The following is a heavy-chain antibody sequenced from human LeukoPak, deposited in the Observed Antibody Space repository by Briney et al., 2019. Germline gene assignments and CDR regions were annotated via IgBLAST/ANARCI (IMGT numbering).Heavy chain of an antibody. CDR1: GGSISSGNYY. J-gene: IGHJ4*02. V-gene: IGHV4-31*03. D-gene: IGHD3-22*01. CDR3: ARTDSRGRDS. CDR2: ISYSGST. Sequence: PSQTLSLTCTVSGGSISSGNYYWSWIRQHPGKVLEWIGYISYSGSTFYNPSLKSRVTISVDTSRNHFSLKLSSVTAGDTAVYYCARTDSRGRDSWGQGTLVTVSS.